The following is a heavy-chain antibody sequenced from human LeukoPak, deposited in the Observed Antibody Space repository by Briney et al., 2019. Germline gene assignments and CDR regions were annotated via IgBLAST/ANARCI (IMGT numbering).Heavy chain of an antibody. CDR3: ARDESLAAASNDY. J-gene: IGHJ4*02. Sequence: GGSLRLSCATSGFTFSHYWMSWVRQAPGKGLEWVANINLDGSKKYYVDSVKGRFTISRDNAQNSLYLQMNSLRAEDTAVYYCARDESLAAASNDYWGQGTLVTVSS. D-gene: IGHD6-13*01. CDR2: INLDGSKK. V-gene: IGHV3-7*01. CDR1: GFTFSHYW.